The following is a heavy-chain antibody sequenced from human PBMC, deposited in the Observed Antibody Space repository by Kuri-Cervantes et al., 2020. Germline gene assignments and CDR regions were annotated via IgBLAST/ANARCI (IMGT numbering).Heavy chain of an antibody. CDR3: AKGARGYYDSSDSLIGYYFDY. V-gene: IGHV3-7*03. J-gene: IGHJ4*02. Sequence: GESLKISCEASGFSFSSYWMSWVRQAPGKGLEWVGNIKQDGSENYYVDPVKGRFTISRDNAKNSLYLQLSRLRAEDTALYYFAKGARGYYDSSDSLIGYYFDYWGQGTLVTVSS. CDR2: IKQDGSEN. CDR1: GFSFSSYW. D-gene: IGHD3-22*01.